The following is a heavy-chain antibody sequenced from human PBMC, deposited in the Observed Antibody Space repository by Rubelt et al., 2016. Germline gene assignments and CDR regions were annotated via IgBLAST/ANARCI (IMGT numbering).Heavy chain of an antibody. Sequence: QGQLVPSGAEVKKPGSSVKVSCKASGGTFSSYAISWVRQAPGQGLEWRGGITPIFGTAHNATEFQGGVTITGDESKGTAYMELSNLRSEDTAVYYCALVTGGAFDIWGQGTMVTVSS. CDR3: ALVTGGAFDI. CDR1: GGTFSSYA. V-gene: IGHV1-69*01. CDR2: ITPIFGTA. J-gene: IGHJ3*02. D-gene: IGHD2-21*02.